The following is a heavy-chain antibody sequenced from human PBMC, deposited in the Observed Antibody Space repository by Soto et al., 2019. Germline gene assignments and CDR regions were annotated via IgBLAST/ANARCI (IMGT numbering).Heavy chain of an antibody. J-gene: IGHJ4*02. D-gene: IGHD5-12*01. V-gene: IGHV4-59*08. Sequence: SETLSLTCTVSGGSISSYYWSWIRQPPGKGLEWIGYIYYSGSTNYNPSLKSRVTISVDTSKNQFSLKLNSMTAADTAKYYCARWTPGPYYFDYWGQGTLVTVSS. CDR1: GGSISSYY. CDR2: IYYSGST. CDR3: ARWTPGPYYFDY.